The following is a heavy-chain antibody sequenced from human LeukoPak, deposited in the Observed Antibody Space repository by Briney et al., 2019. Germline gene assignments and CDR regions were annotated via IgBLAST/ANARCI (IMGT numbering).Heavy chain of an antibody. Sequence: PSEILSLTCAVSGGSFSGHYWSWIRQPPGEGLEWIGEINDSGSTKYNPSLKSRVTISADTSKNQFSLKLSSVTAADTAVYYCAKNNWFDPWGQGTLVTVSS. CDR1: GGSFSGHY. CDR3: AKNNWFDP. V-gene: IGHV4-34*01. J-gene: IGHJ5*02. CDR2: INDSGST.